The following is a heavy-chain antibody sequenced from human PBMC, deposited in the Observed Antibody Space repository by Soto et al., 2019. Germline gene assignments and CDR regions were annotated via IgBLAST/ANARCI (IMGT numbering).Heavy chain of an antibody. CDR1: GGSISSSSDY. V-gene: IGHV4-39*01. J-gene: IGHJ4*02. D-gene: IGHD2-15*01. CDR3: ARRQYCSGGSCYFFDY. CDR2: IYYSGST. Sequence: SETLSLTCTVSGGSISSSSDYWGWIRQPPGKGLEWIGSIYYSGSTYYNPSLKSRVTISVDTSKNQFSLKLSSVTAADTAVYYCARRQYCSGGSCYFFDYWGQGTLVTVSS.